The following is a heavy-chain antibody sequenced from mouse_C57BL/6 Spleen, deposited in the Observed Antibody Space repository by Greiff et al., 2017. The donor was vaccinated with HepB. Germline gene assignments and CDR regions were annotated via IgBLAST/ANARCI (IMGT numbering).Heavy chain of an antibody. CDR2: IHPNSGST. CDR1: GYTFTSYW. Sequence: QVQLQQPGAELVKPGASVKLSCKASGYTFTSYWMHWVKQRPGQGLEWIGMIHPNSGSTNYNEKFKSKATLTVDKSSSTAYMQLSSLTSEDSAVYFCASLYDYDVDYFDDWGQGTTLTVSS. D-gene: IGHD2-4*01. V-gene: IGHV1-64*01. CDR3: ASLYDYDVDYFDD. J-gene: IGHJ2*01.